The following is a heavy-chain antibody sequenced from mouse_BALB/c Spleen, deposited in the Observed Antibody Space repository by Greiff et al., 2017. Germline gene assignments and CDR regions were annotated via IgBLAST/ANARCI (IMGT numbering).Heavy chain of an antibody. V-gene: IGHV2-2*02. CDR1: GFSLTSYG. CDR3: ASPHDGYYDYTMDY. D-gene: IGHD2-3*01. J-gene: IGHJ4*01. CDR2: IWSGGST. Sequence: QVQLKQSGPGLVQPSQSLSITCTASGFSLTSYGVHWVRQSPGKGLEWLGVIWSGGSTDYNAAFISRLSISKDNSKSQVFFKMNSLQANDTAIYYCASPHDGYYDYTMDYWGQGTSVTVSS.